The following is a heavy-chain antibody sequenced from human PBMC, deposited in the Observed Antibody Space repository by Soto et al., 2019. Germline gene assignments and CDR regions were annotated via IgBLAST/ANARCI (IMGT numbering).Heavy chain of an antibody. CDR2: MNPDSGNT. V-gene: IGHV1-8*01. D-gene: IGHD6-13*01. CDR1: GYTFSTYD. CDR3: ARTMGGIAAAGNDY. Sequence: QVQLVQSGAEVKKPGASVKVSCKASGYTFSTYDIDWVRLATGQGLEWMGSMNPDSGNTEYAQKSQGRVTMTRDTSISTAYMGLSSLRSEDTAIYYCARTMGGIAAAGNDYWGQGTLVTVSS. J-gene: IGHJ4*02.